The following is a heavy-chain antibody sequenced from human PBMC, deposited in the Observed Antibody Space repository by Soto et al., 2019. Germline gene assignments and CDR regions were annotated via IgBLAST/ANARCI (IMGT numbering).Heavy chain of an antibody. CDR3: VKWDWLQHNY. CDR1: SGSITSGGYY. V-gene: IGHV4-31*03. CDR2: IYYNGNT. J-gene: IGHJ4*02. D-gene: IGHD5-18*01. Sequence: QVQLQESGPGLVKPSQTLSLTCTVSSGSITSGGYYWSWIRQHPGKGLEWIGYIYYNGNTYYNPSLKSRGIISVDTSKNQFYLNLTSVTAADTAMYYCVKWDWLQHNYWGQGTLVTVSS.